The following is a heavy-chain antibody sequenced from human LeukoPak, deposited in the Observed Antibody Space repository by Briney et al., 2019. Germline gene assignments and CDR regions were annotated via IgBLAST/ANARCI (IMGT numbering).Heavy chain of an antibody. CDR2: ISHSGNT. D-gene: IGHD5-18*01. Sequence: SETLSLTCAVSGFSISSGEYWGWIRQPPGKGLEWIGSISHSGNTYYNPSLESRATISADTSKDQFSLKLSFATSAETAVYYCASASYGYEGFDYWGQGTLVTVSS. CDR1: GFSISSGEY. J-gene: IGHJ4*02. V-gene: IGHV4-38-2*01. CDR3: ASASYGYEGFDY.